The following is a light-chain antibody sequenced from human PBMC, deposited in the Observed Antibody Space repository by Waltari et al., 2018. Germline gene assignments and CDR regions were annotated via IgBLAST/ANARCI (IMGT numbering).Light chain of an antibody. CDR3: QSADYSGSYVV. J-gene: IGLJ2*01. CDR1: VLSQQY. CDR2: KDN. V-gene: IGLV3-25*03. Sequence: SYQLTQPPSVSVSPGQTARITCSADVLSQQYSYWYRQKPGQAPTLVIFKDNERPSGIPDRFSGSNPGSTATLTIIGVQAEDEADYYCQSADYSGSYVVFGGGTKVTVL.